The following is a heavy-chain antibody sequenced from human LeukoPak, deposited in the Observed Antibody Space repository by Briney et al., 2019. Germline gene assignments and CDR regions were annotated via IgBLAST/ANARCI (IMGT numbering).Heavy chain of an antibody. CDR1: GYSISSGYY. D-gene: IGHD3-22*01. V-gene: IGHV4-38-2*02. J-gene: IGHJ4*02. CDR3: ARGGYHFDY. Sequence: PSETLSLTCTVSGYSISSGYYWGWIRQPPGKGLEWIGSIFYSGSTYYNPSLKSRITISVDTSKNQFSLKLSSVTAADTAVYYCARGGYHFDYWGQGTLVTVSS. CDR2: IFYSGST.